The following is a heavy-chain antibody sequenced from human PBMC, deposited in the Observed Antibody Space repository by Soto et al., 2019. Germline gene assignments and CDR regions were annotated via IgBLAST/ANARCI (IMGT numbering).Heavy chain of an antibody. V-gene: IGHV4-59*08. CDR3: AGQYGGIIDD. Sequence: SETLSLTCTVSGGSISSYYWSWIRQPPGKGLEWIGYIYYSGSTNYNPSLKSRVTISVDTSKNQFSLKLSSVTAADTAVYYCAGQYGGIIDDCGRGALESVSS. J-gene: IGHJ4*02. CDR1: GGSISSYY. D-gene: IGHD2-15*01. CDR2: IYYSGST.